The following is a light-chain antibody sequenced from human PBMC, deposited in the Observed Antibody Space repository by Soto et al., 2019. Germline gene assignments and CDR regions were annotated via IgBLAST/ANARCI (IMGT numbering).Light chain of an antibody. Sequence: EIVLTQSPATLSLSPGERATLSCRASQNVSTYLAWYQQKPDQAPRLLIYDASDRATGIPARFSGSGSGTDFTLTISRLEPEDFAVYYCQQRTNSLTFGPGTKVDIK. V-gene: IGKV3-11*01. CDR1: QNVSTY. CDR2: DAS. CDR3: QQRTNSLT. J-gene: IGKJ3*01.